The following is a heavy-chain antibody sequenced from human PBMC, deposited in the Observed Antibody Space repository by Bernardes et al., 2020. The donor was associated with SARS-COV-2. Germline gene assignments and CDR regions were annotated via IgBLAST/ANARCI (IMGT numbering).Heavy chain of an antibody. CDR1: GGSISSYY. V-gene: IGHV4-59*01. CDR3: ARVVAGYYFDY. J-gene: IGHJ4*02. Sequence: SETLSLTCTVSGGSISSYYWNWIRQPPGKGLEWIGYIYFSGSTNYNPSLNSRVTMSVDTSKNQFSLKLSSVTAADTAVYYCARVVAGYYFDYWGQGTLVTVSS. CDR2: IYFSGST.